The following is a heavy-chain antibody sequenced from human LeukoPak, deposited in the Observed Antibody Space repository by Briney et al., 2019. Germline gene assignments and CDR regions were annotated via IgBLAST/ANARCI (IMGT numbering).Heavy chain of an antibody. D-gene: IGHD2-2*01. Sequence: ASVKVSCKASGYTFTSYDINWVRQATGQGLEWMGWMNPNSGNTGYAQEFQGRVTMTRNTSISTAYMELSSLRSEDTAVYYCARGDCSSTSCYPYYYYGMDVWGQGTTVTVSS. CDR2: MNPNSGNT. CDR3: ARGDCSSTSCYPYYYYGMDV. J-gene: IGHJ6*02. CDR1: GYTFTSYD. V-gene: IGHV1-8*01.